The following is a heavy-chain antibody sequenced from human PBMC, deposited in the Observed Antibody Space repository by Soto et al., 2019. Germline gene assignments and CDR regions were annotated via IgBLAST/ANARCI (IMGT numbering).Heavy chain of an antibody. CDR2: FYYTDGT. CDR1: GGSISSSGSY. D-gene: IGHD3-3*01. J-gene: IGHJ4*02. CDR3: ASPRQGNYDFLSGYYALDY. V-gene: IGHV4-39*01. Sequence: SETLSLTCTVSGGSISSSGSYWGWVRQPPGKGLEWIVGFYYTDGTYSTYYNPSLKSRVTISVDTPKRQFSLNLRSVTAADTAVYYCASPRQGNYDFLSGYYALDYWSQGTLVTVSS.